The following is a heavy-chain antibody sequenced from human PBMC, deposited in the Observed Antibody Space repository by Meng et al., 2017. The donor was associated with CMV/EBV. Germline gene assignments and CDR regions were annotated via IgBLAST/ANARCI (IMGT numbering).Heavy chain of an antibody. CDR1: GFTFSSYS. J-gene: IGHJ6*02. CDR2: ISSSSSYI. Sequence: GESLKISCAASGFTFSSYSMNWVRQAPGKGLEWVSSISSSSSYIYYADSVKGRFTISRDNAKNSLYLQMNSLRAEDTAVYYCARDSWDYDFWSGRRRYYYYGMDVWGQGTTVTVSS. D-gene: IGHD3-3*01. V-gene: IGHV3-21*01. CDR3: ARDSWDYDFWSGRRRYYYYGMDV.